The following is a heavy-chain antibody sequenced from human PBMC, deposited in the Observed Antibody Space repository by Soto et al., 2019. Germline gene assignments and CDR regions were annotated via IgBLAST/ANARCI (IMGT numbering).Heavy chain of an antibody. CDR2: INHLETT. D-gene: IGHD1-26*01. V-gene: IGHV4-30-2*01. Sequence: PXETLSLTCTVSFASITFGGYSWSWIRQTPGKGLEWIGYINHLETTFYNPSFESRLTLSIDRAKNQFSLKLHSMSAADRAVYFCARGGGSDSFDSWGHGILVTVSS. CDR3: ARGGGSDSFDS. CDR1: FASITFGGYS. J-gene: IGHJ4*01.